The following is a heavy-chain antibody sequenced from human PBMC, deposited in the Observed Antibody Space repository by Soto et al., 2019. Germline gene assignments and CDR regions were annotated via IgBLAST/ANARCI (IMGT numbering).Heavy chain of an antibody. D-gene: IGHD4-17*01. V-gene: IGHV4-4*02. CDR3: ASSFSTVTTRLYYYYGMDV. CDR2: IYHSGST. J-gene: IGHJ6*02. Sequence: SETLSLTCAVSGGSISSSNWWSWVRQPPGKGLEWIGEIYHSGSTNYNPSLKSRVTISVDKSKNQFSLKLSSVTAADTAVYYCASSFSTVTTRLYYYYGMDVWGQGTTVTVSS. CDR1: GGSISSSNW.